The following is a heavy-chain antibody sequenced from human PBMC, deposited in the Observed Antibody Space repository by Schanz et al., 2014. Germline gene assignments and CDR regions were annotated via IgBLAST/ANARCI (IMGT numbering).Heavy chain of an antibody. D-gene: IGHD5-18*01. V-gene: IGHV3-30-3*01. CDR3: TRGGYSYALSAFDI. CDR2: ISHDGHRD. J-gene: IGHJ3*02. Sequence: VHLEESGGGVVQPGRSLRLSCAASGFTFHTYDMHWVRQAPGKGLEWVAQISHDGHRDFYADSVKGRFTVSRDNNWKTLSLQMNSLRSDDTALYYCTRGGYSYALSAFDIWGRGTMVTVSS. CDR1: GFTFHTYD.